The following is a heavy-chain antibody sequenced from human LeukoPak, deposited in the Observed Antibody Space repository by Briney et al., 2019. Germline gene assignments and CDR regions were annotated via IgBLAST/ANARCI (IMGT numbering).Heavy chain of an antibody. D-gene: IGHD4-11*01. V-gene: IGHV5-51*01. CDR1: GYTFNNYW. Sequence: GESLKISCKASGYTFNNYWIGWVRQMPGRGLEWMGMLYPDGSATTYHPSFKGRVTISADKSVTTAYLEWSSLKASDTAMYYCARISIMTTMTKPFDYWGQGTLVTDSS. CDR2: LYPDGSAT. CDR3: ARISIMTTMTKPFDY. J-gene: IGHJ4*02.